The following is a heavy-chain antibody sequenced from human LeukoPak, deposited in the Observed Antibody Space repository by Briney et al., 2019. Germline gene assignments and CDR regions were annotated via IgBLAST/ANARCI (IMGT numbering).Heavy chain of an antibody. CDR3: TTAGTPYYFDY. CDR1: GITLSDFW. J-gene: IGHJ4*02. Sequence: KSGGSLRLSCAASGITLSDFWFSWVRQAPGKGLEWVGRIKSKTDGGTTDYAAPVKGRFTISRDDSKNTLYLQMNSLKTEDTAVYYCTTAGTPYYFDYWGQGTLVTVSS. V-gene: IGHV3-15*01. D-gene: IGHD6-13*01. CDR2: IKSKTDGGTT.